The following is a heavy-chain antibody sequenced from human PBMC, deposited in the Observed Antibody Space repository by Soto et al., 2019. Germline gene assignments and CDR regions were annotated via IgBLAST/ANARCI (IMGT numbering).Heavy chain of an antibody. J-gene: IGHJ4*02. D-gene: IGHD6-19*01. CDR1: GFSFHEHD. V-gene: IGHV3-72*01. CDR3: TRAYNNGWYFDS. Sequence: PXVCLRLSCAACGFSFHEHDMHWVRPAPGKGLEWVGRSRNKAYSYITEYDASVKGRFTISRDDSRNSMYLQMNSLKTEDTAVYFCTRAYNNGWYFDSWGQGALVTVSS. CDR2: SRNKAYSYIT.